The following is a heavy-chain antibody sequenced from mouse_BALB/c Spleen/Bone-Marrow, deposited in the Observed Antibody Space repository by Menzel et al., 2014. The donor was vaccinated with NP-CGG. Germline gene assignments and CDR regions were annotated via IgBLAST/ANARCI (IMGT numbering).Heavy chain of an antibody. V-gene: IGHV5-6-5*01. J-gene: IGHJ2*01. D-gene: IGHD2-4*01. CDR2: INSGDSN. Sequence: EVKLMESGGGLVKPGGSLELSCAASGFTFSSYAMSWVRPTPEKRLEWVASINSGDSNYYPDSVKGRFTISRDNARNILYLQMSSLRSEDTAMYYCARSTMITTGNYFDYWGQGTTLTVSS. CDR3: ARSTMITTGNYFDY. CDR1: GFTFSSYA.